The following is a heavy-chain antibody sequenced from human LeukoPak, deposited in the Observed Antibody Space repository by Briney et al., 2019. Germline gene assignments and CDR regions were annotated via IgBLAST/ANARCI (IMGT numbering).Heavy chain of an antibody. V-gene: IGHV4-39*07. CDR2: IYYSGST. D-gene: IGHD6-19*01. J-gene: IGHJ4*02. CDR3: ARDQVAGSRFDY. CDR1: GDSISTSKSY. Sequence: SETLSLTCTVSGDSISTSKSYWGWIRQPPLKGLEWIGSIYYSGSTYYNPSLKSRVTISVDTSKNQFSLKLSSVTAADTAVYYCARDQVAGSRFDYWGQGTLVTVSS.